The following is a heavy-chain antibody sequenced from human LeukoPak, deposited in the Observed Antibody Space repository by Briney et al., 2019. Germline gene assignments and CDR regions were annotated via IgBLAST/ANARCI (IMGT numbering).Heavy chain of an antibody. V-gene: IGHV3-74*01. D-gene: IGHD3-22*01. CDR2: INSDGSST. CDR3: TRGRYDSSGYPYFDY. Sequence: GGSLRLSCETSGFTFSSYWMHWVRQAPGKWLVWVSRINSDGSSTSYADSVKGRFTISRDNAKNTLYLQMNSLRAEDTAVYYCTRGRYDSSGYPYFDYWGQGTLVTVSS. J-gene: IGHJ4*02. CDR1: GFTFSSYW.